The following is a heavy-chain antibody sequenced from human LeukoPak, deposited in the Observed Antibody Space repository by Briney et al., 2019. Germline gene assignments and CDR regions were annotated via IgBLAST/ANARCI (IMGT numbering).Heavy chain of an antibody. V-gene: IGHV3-23*01. Sequence: TGGSLRLSCGASGFTFSNYAMSWVRQAPGKGLEWVSSISGSGGSTDYADSVKGRFTMSTDNSRNTLYVQMNSLRAEDTVVYYCAKTDSSGYYYTHFNYWGQGTLVTVSS. CDR1: GFTFSNYA. D-gene: IGHD3-22*01. CDR2: ISGSGGST. J-gene: IGHJ4*02. CDR3: AKTDSSGYYYTHFNY.